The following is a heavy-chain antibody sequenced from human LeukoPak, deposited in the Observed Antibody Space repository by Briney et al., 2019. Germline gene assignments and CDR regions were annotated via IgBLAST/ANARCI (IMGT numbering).Heavy chain of an antibody. CDR3: AKDQYPPPPNYGSGSSTSIPLDL. CDR1: GFTFSSYG. D-gene: IGHD3-10*01. CDR2: ISYDGSNK. J-gene: IGHJ2*01. V-gene: IGHV3-30*18. Sequence: PGGSLRLSCAASGFTFSSYGMHWVRQAPGKGLEWVAVISYDGSNKYYADSVKGRFTISRDNSKNTLYLQMNSLRAEDTAVYYCAKDQYPPPPNYGSGSSTSIPLDLWGRGTLVTVSS.